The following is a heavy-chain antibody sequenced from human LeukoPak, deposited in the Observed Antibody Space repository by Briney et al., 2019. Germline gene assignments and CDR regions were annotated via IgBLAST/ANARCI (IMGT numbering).Heavy chain of an antibody. Sequence: PGGSLRLSCAASGFTFRTYAMTWVRQAPVKGLEWVSSITGNGGSTYYADSVKGRFTISRDNSKNTLYLQMDSLRAEDTAVYHCARDSGSYLQPTDYWGQGTLVTVSS. CDR3: ARDSGSYLQPTDY. CDR1: GFTFRTYA. CDR2: ITGNGGST. V-gene: IGHV3-23*01. D-gene: IGHD1-26*01. J-gene: IGHJ4*02.